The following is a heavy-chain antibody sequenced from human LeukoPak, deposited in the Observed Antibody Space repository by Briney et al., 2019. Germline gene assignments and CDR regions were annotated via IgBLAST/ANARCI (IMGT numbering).Heavy chain of an antibody. V-gene: IGHV1-2*02. Sequence: ASVKVSCKASGYTFTDYYMRWVRQAPGQGLEWMGWINPDSGDTYYAQKFQGSITMTTDTSITTVYTELTRLTSDDTAVYYCAKENIIGGIVDGQDYWGPGTLVTVSS. CDR3: AKENIIGGIVDGQDY. D-gene: IGHD3-16*01. J-gene: IGHJ4*02. CDR2: INPDSGDT. CDR1: GYTFTDYY.